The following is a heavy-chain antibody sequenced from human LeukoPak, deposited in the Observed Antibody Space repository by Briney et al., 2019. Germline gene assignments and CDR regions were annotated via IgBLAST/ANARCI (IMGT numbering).Heavy chain of an antibody. V-gene: IGHV6-1*01. CDR3: ARGIAAADY. Sequence: SQTLSLTCAMSGDSVSSNSADWNWIRQSPSRGLEWLGRTYYRSRWYNDYAVSVKSRITINPDTSKNQFSLQLNSVTPEDTAVYYCARGIAAADYWGQGILVTVSS. CDR2: TYYRSRWYN. CDR1: GDSVSSNSAD. J-gene: IGHJ4*02. D-gene: IGHD6-13*01.